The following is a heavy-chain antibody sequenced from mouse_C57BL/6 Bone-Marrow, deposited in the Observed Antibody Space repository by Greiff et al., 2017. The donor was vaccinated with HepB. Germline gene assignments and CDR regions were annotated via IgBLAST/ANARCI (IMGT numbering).Heavy chain of an antibody. Sequence: QVQLKESGAELARPGASVKLSCKASGYTFTSYWMHWVKQRPGRGLEWIGRIDPNSGGTKYNEKFKSKATLTVDKPSSTAYMQLSSLTSEDSAVYYCARFTTVVAKDYYYYAMDYWGQGTSVTVSS. CDR2: IDPNSGGT. CDR1: GYTFTSYW. J-gene: IGHJ4*01. D-gene: IGHD1-1*01. V-gene: IGHV1-72*01. CDR3: ARFTTVVAKDYYYYAMDY.